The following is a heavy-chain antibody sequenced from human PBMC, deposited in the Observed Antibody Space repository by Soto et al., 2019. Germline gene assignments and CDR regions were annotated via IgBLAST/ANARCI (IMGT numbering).Heavy chain of an antibody. CDR1: GYNFHTYW. Sequence: GESLKISCKGSGYNFHTYWIAWVRQMPGKGLEWMGFIYPHDSDTRYSPSFRGQVTISADKSINTAYLQWTSLKPSDSAIYFCARPTDYHYGMQVWGQGTTVTVSS. V-gene: IGHV5-51*01. D-gene: IGHD4-17*01. CDR2: IYPHDSDT. J-gene: IGHJ6*02. CDR3: ARPTDYHYGMQV.